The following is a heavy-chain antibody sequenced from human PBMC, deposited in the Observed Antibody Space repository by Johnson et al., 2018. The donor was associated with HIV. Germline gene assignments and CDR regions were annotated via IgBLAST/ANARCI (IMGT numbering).Heavy chain of an antibody. CDR3: TTTSSSGYTNSYAFDV. J-gene: IGHJ3*01. CDR1: GFTFSNAW. D-gene: IGHD6-6*01. CDR2: IKSKTDGGTT. V-gene: IGHV3-15*01. Sequence: VQLVESGGGLVKPGGSLRVSCAASGFTFSNAWMSWVRQAPGKGLEWVSRIKSKTDGGTTDYPAPVKGRFSISRDDSKNTLYLQMNSLKTEDTAVYYCTTTSSSGYTNSYAFDVWGQGTMVTVSS.